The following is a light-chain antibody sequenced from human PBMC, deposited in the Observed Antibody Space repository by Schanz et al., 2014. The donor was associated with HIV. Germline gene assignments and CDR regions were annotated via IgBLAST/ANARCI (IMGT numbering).Light chain of an antibody. V-gene: IGLV2-11*02. Sequence: QSVLTQPRSVPGSPGQSVTISCTGTSSDIVAYNYISWYQQHPGKAPKLMIYDVSKRPSGVPDRFSGSKSGNTASLTISGLQTEDEADYYCCSYAGSYTFVLFGGGTKLTVL. CDR1: SSDIVAYNY. J-gene: IGLJ2*01. CDR2: DVS. CDR3: CSYAGSYTFVL.